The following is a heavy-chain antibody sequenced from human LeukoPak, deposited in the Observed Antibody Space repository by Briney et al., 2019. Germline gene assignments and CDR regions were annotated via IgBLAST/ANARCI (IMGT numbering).Heavy chain of an antibody. D-gene: IGHD3-10*01. CDR2: IIPIFGTA. V-gene: IGHV1-69*13. J-gene: IGHJ4*02. CDR3: ARSPRRGFPFDY. Sequence: SVKVSCKASGGTFSSYAISWVRQAPGQGLEWMGGIIPIFGTANYAQKFQGRVTITADESTSTAYMELSSLRSEDTAVYYCARSPRRGFPFDYWGQGTLVTVSS. CDR1: GGTFSSYA.